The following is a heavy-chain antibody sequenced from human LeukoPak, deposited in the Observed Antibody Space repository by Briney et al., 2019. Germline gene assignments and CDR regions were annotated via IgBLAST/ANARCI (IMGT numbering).Heavy chain of an antibody. J-gene: IGHJ4*02. CDR2: IASDGSST. V-gene: IGHV3-74*01. Sequence: GGSLRLSCAASGFTFSSYWMNWVRQAPGKGLVWVSRIASDGSSTTYADSVKGRFSISGDNAKNTLYLQMNSLRVEDTAVYYCARGRPHGNDYWGQGTLVTVSS. CDR3: ARGRPHGNDY. CDR1: GFTFSSYW. D-gene: IGHD4-23*01.